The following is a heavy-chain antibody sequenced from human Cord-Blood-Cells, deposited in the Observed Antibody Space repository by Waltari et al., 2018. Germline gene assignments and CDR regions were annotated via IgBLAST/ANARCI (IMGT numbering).Heavy chain of an antibody. V-gene: IGHV3-23*01. CDR1: GFTFSSYA. J-gene: IGHJ4*02. CDR3: AKAGWGYYFDY. Sequence: EVQLLESGGGLVQPGGSLSLSCAASGFTFSSYAMSWVRQAPGKGLEGVSAIRGSGGSTYYADSVKGRFTISRDNSKNTLYLQMNSLRAEDTAVYYCAKAGWGYYFDYWGQGTLVTVSS. D-gene: IGHD6-19*01. CDR2: IRGSGGST.